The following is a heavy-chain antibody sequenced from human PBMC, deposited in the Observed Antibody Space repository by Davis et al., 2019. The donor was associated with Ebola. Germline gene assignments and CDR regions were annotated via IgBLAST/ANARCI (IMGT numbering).Heavy chain of an antibody. Sequence: GESLKIPCAASGFTFSGSAMHWVRQASGKGLEWVGRIRSKANSYATAYAASVKGRFTISRDDSKNTAYLQMNSLKTEDTAVYYCTMNIPAAMGGMDVWGQGTTVTVSS. CDR2: IRSKANSYAT. J-gene: IGHJ6*02. CDR1: GFTFSGSA. CDR3: TMNIPAAMGGMDV. V-gene: IGHV3-73*01. D-gene: IGHD2-2*01.